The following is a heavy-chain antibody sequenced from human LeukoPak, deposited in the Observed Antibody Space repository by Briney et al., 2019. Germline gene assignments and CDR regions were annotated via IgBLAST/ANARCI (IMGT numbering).Heavy chain of an antibody. CDR3: ARHAPSIAVAGYYYYYYYMDV. J-gene: IGHJ6*03. Sequence: GEALKISCKGAGYSFTSYWISWGRQMPGKGLEWMGIIYPGDSDTRYSPSFQGQVTISADKSISTAYLQWSSLKASDTAMYYCARHAPSIAVAGYYYYYYYMDVWGKGTTVTVSS. V-gene: IGHV5-51*01. D-gene: IGHD6-19*01. CDR1: GYSFTSYW. CDR2: IYPGDSDT.